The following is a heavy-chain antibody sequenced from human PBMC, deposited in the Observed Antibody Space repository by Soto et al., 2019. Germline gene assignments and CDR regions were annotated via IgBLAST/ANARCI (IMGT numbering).Heavy chain of an antibody. CDR1: GFTFSSYG. V-gene: IGHV3-30*18. CDR3: AKDGGTKTIFGVVIIALTYYFDY. J-gene: IGHJ4*02. Sequence: ESGGGVVQPGRSLRLSCAASGFTFSSYGMHWVRQAPGKGLEWVAVISYDGSNKYYADSVKGRFTISRDNSKNTLYLQMNSLGAEDTAVYYCAKDGGTKTIFGVVIIALTYYFDYWGQGTLVTVSS. CDR2: ISYDGSNK. D-gene: IGHD3-3*01.